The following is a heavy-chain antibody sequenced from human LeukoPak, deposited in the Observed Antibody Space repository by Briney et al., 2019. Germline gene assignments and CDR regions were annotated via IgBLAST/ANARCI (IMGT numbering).Heavy chain of an antibody. V-gene: IGHV4-39*07. J-gene: IGHJ5*02. D-gene: IGHD3-22*01. CDR2: IYYSGST. Sequence: PSETLSLTCTVSGGSISSSSYYCGWIRQPPGKGLEWIGSIYYSGSTYYNPSLKSRVTISVDTSKNQFSLKLSSVTAADTAVYYCARARMYYYDSSGYYYSYNWFDPWGQGTLVTVSS. CDR3: ARARMYYYDSSGYYYSYNWFDP. CDR1: GGSISSSSYY.